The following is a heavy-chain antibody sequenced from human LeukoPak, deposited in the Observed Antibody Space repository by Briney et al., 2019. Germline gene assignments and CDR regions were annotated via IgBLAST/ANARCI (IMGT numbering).Heavy chain of an antibody. D-gene: IGHD6-19*01. CDR3: ARIGIAVAVYYFDY. Sequence: PSETLSLTCTVSGGSISSGGYYWSWIRQHPGKGLEWIGYIYYSGSTYYNPSLKSRVTISVDTSKNQFSLKLSSVTAADTAVYYCARIGIAVAVYYFDYWGQGTLVTVSS. V-gene: IGHV4-39*01. J-gene: IGHJ4*02. CDR2: IYYSGST. CDR1: GGSISSGGYY.